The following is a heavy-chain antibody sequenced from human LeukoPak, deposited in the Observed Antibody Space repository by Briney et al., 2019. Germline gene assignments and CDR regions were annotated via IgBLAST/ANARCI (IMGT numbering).Heavy chain of an antibody. CDR2: INPSGGST. V-gene: IGHV1-46*01. CDR1: GYTFTSYY. CDR3: ARAIVVVPAAKLGIDY. Sequence: ASVKVSCKASGYTFTSYYMHWVRQAPGQGLQWMGIINPSGGSTSYAQKFQGRVTMTRDTSTSTVYMELSSLRSEDTAVYYCARAIVVVPAAKLGIDYWGQGTLVTVSS. J-gene: IGHJ4*02. D-gene: IGHD2-2*01.